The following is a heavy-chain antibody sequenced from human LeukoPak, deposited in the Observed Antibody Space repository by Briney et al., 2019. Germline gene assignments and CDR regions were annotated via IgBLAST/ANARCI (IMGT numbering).Heavy chain of an antibody. CDR2: IYHSGST. CDR1: GGSISSYY. J-gene: IGHJ4*02. CDR3: ARLIAADPQLDC. V-gene: IGHV4-59*12. D-gene: IGHD6-13*01. Sequence: SETLSLTCTVSGGSISSYYWSWIRQPPGKGLEWIGYIYHSGSTYYNPSLKSRVTISVDRSKNQFSLKLSSVTAADTAVYYCARLIAADPQLDCWGQGTLVTVSS.